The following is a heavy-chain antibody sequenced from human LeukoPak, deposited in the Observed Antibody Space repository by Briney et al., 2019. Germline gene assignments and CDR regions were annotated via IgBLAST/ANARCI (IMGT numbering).Heavy chain of an antibody. D-gene: IGHD6-13*01. V-gene: IGHV1-69*13. Sequence: ASVKVSCKASGGTFSSYAISWVRQAPGQGLEWMGGIIPIFGTANYAQKFQGRVTITADESTSTAYMELSSLRSEDTAVYYCARDGAPVASSSWYVSWFDPWGQGTLVTVSS. CDR2: IIPIFGTA. CDR3: ARDGAPVASSSWYVSWFDP. CDR1: GGTFSSYA. J-gene: IGHJ5*02.